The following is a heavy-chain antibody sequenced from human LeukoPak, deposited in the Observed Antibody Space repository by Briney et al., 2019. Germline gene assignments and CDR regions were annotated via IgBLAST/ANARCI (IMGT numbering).Heavy chain of an antibody. CDR3: ARELRRGGKQLGDYFDY. D-gene: IGHD1-1*01. CDR1: GYTFTTYY. V-gene: IGHV1-46*01. Sequence: ASVKVSCKASGYTFTTYYIRWVRQAPGQGLEWMGIINPSGGSTDYTQKFQGRVTMTRDTSTSTVYMELSSLRSEDTAVYYCARELRRGGKQLGDYFDYWGQGTLITVSS. J-gene: IGHJ4*02. CDR2: INPSGGST.